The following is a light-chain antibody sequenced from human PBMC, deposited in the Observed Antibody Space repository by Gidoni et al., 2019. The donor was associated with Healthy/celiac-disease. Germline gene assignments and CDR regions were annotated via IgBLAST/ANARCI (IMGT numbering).Light chain of an antibody. CDR2: DAS. CDR3: QQYNSYSYT. CDR1: QSISSW. V-gene: IGKV1-5*01. J-gene: IGKJ2*01. Sequence: DIQMTQSRSTLSASVGDRVTITCRASQSISSWLAWYQQKPGKAPKLLIYDASSLESWVPSRFSGSGSGTEFTLTISSLQPDDFATYYCQQYNSYSYTFGQGTKLEIK.